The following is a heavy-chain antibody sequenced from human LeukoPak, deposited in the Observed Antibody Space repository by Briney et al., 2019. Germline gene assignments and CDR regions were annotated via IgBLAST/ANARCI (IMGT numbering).Heavy chain of an antibody. D-gene: IGHD3-3*01. CDR2: IYPGDSDT. CDR1: GYSFTSYW. J-gene: IGHJ6*03. V-gene: IGHV5-51*01. Sequence: GESLKISCKGSGYSFTSYWIGWVRQMPGKGLEWMGIIYPGDSDTRYSPSFQGQVTISADKSISTAYLQWSSLKASDTAMYYRARQTEWYGPYYYYYYMDVWGKGTTVTVSS. CDR3: ARQTEWYGPYYYYYYMDV.